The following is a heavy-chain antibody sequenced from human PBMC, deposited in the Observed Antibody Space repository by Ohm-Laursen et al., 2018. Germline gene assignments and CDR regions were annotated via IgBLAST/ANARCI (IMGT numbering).Heavy chain of an antibody. CDR1: GFTFSSYG. Sequence: GSLRLSCAAFGFTFSSYGMHWVRQTPGKGLEWVANMKQDGSEKYYVDSVKGRFTISRDNAKNSLYLQMNSLRAEDTAVYYCTRSHYYTSGGYFDFYYGLDVWGQGTTVTVSS. V-gene: IGHV3-7*01. CDR3: TRSHYYTSGGYFDFYYGLDV. J-gene: IGHJ6*02. CDR2: MKQDGSEK. D-gene: IGHD3-22*01.